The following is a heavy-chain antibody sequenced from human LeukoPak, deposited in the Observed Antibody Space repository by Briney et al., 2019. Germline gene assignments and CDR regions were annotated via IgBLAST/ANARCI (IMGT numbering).Heavy chain of an antibody. Sequence: KPGGSLRLSCAASGFTFSSYAMNWVRQAPGKGLEWVSSISSSSSYIYYADSVKGRFTISRDNAKNSLYLQMNSLKTEDTAVYYCARGRYCTNGICNYAYYYYYYMDVWGKGTTVTVSS. CDR2: ISSSSSYI. CDR3: ARGRYCTNGICNYAYYYYYYMDV. CDR1: GFTFSSYA. D-gene: IGHD2-8*01. V-gene: IGHV3-21*04. J-gene: IGHJ6*03.